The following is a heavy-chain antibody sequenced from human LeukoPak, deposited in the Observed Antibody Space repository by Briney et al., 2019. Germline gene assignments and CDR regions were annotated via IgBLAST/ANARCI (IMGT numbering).Heavy chain of an antibody. J-gene: IGHJ6*02. CDR3: ARQKGYCTNGVCLDYQNYGMDV. Sequence: ASVKVSCKASGYTFTSYAMHWVRQAPGQRLEWMGWINAGNGNTKYSQKFQGRVTITRDTSASTAYMELSSLRSEDTAVYYCARQKGYCTNGVCLDYQNYGMDVWGQGTTVAVSS. D-gene: IGHD2-8*01. V-gene: IGHV1-3*01. CDR2: INAGNGNT. CDR1: GYTFTSYA.